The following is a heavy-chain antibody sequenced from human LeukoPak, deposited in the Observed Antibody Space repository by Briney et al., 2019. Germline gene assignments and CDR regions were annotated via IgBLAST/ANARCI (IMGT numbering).Heavy chain of an antibody. CDR3: ASSKSGYIDY. CDR2: IYHSGNT. Sequence: PSETLSLTCAVSDYSISSDYYWAWIRQPPGKGLEWIGCIYHSGNTCYNPSLKSRITVSVDTSKNQFSLKVSSVTAADTAVYYYASSKSGYIDYWGQGTLVTVSS. J-gene: IGHJ4*02. V-gene: IGHV4-38-2*01. D-gene: IGHD1-26*01. CDR1: DYSISSDYY.